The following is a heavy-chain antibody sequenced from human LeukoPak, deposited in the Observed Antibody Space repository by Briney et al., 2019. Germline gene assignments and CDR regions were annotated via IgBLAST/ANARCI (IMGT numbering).Heavy chain of an antibody. J-gene: IGHJ4*02. CDR1: GFTFDDYA. D-gene: IGHD7-27*01. CDR3: VKDIVAVGTGY. CDR2: ISGGGGST. V-gene: IGHV3-43*02. Sequence: GGSLRLSCAASGFTFDDYAMHWVRQAPGKGLEWVSLISGGGGSTYYADSVKGRFTISRDNSKNSLYLQMNSLRTEDTALYYCVKDIVAVGTGYWGQGTLVTVSS.